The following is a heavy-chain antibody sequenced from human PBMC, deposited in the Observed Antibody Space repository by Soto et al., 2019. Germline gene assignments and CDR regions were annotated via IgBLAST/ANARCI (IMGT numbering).Heavy chain of an antibody. V-gene: IGHV3-21*01. CDR1: GFTFSSYS. CDR3: ARDSDSSGYYQASYGMDV. J-gene: IGHJ6*02. Sequence: PGGSLRLSCAASGFTFSSYSMNWVRQAPGKGLEWVSSISSSSSYIYYADSVKGRFTISRDNAKNSLYLQMNSLRAEDTAVYYCARDSDSSGYYQASYGMDVWGQGTTVTV. D-gene: IGHD3-22*01. CDR2: ISSSSSYI.